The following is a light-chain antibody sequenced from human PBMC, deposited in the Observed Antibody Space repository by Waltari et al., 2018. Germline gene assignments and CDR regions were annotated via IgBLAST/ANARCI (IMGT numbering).Light chain of an antibody. CDR2: EAS. CDR3: QQYRTYPWT. Sequence: DIQMTQSPSTLSASVGDRVPITCRASQSISGLVAWYRQEAGKAPKLLIYEASTLESGVPSRFSGSGSGTEFTLTISGVQPDDVATFYCQQYRTYPWTFGRGTKVEIK. V-gene: IGKV1-5*03. CDR1: QSISGL. J-gene: IGKJ1*01.